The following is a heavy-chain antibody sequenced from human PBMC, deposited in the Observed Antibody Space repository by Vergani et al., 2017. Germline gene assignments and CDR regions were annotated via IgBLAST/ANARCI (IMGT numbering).Heavy chain of an antibody. J-gene: IGHJ6*02. Sequence: QVQLQESGPGLVKPSGTLSLTCAVSGGSISSSNWWSWIRQPPGKGLEWIGEINHSGSTNYNPSLKSRVTISVDTSKNQFSLKLSSVTAADTAVYYCARVDGSGSYWYYYYGMDVWGQGTTVTVSS. V-gene: IGHV4-4*02. CDR2: INHSGST. D-gene: IGHD3-10*01. CDR3: ARVDGSGSYWYYYYGMDV. CDR1: GGSISSSNW.